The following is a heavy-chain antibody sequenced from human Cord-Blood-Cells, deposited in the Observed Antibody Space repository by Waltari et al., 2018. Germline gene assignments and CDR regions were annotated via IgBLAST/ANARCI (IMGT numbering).Heavy chain of an antibody. D-gene: IGHD2-15*01. J-gene: IGHJ4*02. V-gene: IGHV1-24*01. CDR1: GYTRTELS. Sequence: QVQLVQSGAEVKKPGASVKVSCKVSGYTRTELSMHWVRQAPGKGLEWMGGFDPEDGETIYAQKFQGRVTMTEDTSTDTAYMELSSLRSEDTAVYYCAAEYCSGGSCEYYFDYWGQGTLVTVSS. CDR2: FDPEDGET. CDR3: AAEYCSGGSCEYYFDY.